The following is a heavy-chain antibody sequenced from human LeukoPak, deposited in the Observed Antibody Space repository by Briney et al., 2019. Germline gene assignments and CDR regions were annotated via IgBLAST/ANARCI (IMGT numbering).Heavy chain of an antibody. D-gene: IGHD3-10*01. CDR3: ARASLLWFGELPNWFDP. CDR2: ISAYNGNT. Sequence: GASVKVSCKASGYTFTSYGISWVRQAPGQGLEWMGWISAYNGNTNYAQKLQGRVTMTTDTSTSTAYMELRSLRSDDTAVYYCARASLLWFGELPNWFDPWGQGTLVTVSS. J-gene: IGHJ5*02. V-gene: IGHV1-18*01. CDR1: GYTFTSYG.